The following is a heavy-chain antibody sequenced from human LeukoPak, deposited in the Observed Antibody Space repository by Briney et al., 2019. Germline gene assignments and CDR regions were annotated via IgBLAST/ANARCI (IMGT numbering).Heavy chain of an antibody. Sequence: GGSLRLSCEASGYTFDDYAMHWVRQAPGKGLEWVTGISWNSGSIGYADSVKGRFSISRDNGKNSLYLQMNSLRTEDTALYYCAKGHTYGLGESYLDIWGQGTLVSVSS. CDR2: ISWNSGSI. CDR1: GYTFDDYA. J-gene: IGHJ4*02. V-gene: IGHV3-9*01. CDR3: AKGHTYGLGESYLDI. D-gene: IGHD5-18*01.